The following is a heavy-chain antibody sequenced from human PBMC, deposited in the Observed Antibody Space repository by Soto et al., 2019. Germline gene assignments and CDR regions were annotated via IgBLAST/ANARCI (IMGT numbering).Heavy chain of an antibody. V-gene: IGHV3-48*03. Sequence: PGGSLRLSCAASGFTFRTSELSWGRQAPGKGLEWVSYISSGGTTIHYADSVKGRFTISRDNAKNSLYLQMNSLRAADTAVYYCARWELLTGFDYWGQGTLVTVSS. CDR1: GFTFRTSE. CDR3: ARWELLTGFDY. CDR2: ISSGGTTI. D-gene: IGHD1-26*01. J-gene: IGHJ4*02.